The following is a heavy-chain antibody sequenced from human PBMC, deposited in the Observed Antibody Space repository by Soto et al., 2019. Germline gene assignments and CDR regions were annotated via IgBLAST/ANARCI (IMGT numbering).Heavy chain of an antibody. D-gene: IGHD1-1*01. CDR1: GGSFSGYY. CDR2: INHSGST. Sequence: PSETLSLTCAVYGGSFSGYYWSWIRQPPGKGLGWIGEINHSGSTNYNPSLKSRVTISVXXXXXXFXLXLXXXTAAXTAVYXCAGAGWNDDDFYYFDYWGQGTLVTVSS. CDR3: AGAGWNDDDFYYFDY. J-gene: IGHJ4*02. V-gene: IGHV4-34*01.